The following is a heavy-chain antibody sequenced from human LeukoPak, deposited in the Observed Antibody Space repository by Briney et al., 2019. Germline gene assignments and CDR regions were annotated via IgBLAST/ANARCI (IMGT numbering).Heavy chain of an antibody. Sequence: ASVKVSCQASGYTHTSYGISSVGQAPAQALEWMGWIGDHNRKTNFVQKLQCRVSMTTDTSTSTAYMELRSLRSDDTAVYYCARVSYFGGYGHYYYYCYGMDVWGQGTTVTVSS. J-gene: IGHJ6*02. CDR3: ARVSYFGGYGHYYYYCYGMDV. V-gene: IGHV1-18*01. CDR1: GYTHTSYG. D-gene: IGHD2-21*01. CDR2: IGDHNRKT.